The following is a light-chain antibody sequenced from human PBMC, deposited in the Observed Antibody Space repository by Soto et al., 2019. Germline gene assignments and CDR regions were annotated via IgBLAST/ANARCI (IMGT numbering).Light chain of an antibody. CDR3: QQSLTMPIT. V-gene: IGKV1-39*01. J-gene: IGKJ5*01. Sequence: EIQMTHSPASLSVSVGDRVTITCRASQSINNYLNWYLQRPGQAPKLLIRSASTLQRGVPSRFSGSGSRTEFTLTIADLQPDDFGTYYCQQSLTMPITFGHGTRLEIK. CDR1: QSINNY. CDR2: SAS.